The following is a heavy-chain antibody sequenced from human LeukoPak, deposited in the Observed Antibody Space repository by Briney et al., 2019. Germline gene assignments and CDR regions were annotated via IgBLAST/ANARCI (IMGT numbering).Heavy chain of an antibody. J-gene: IGHJ4*02. CDR3: AKDASKDDYKFTA. CDR2: IVGSGGST. CDR1: GFSFSSYV. D-gene: IGHD5-24*01. Sequence: GGSLRLSCAASGFSFSSYVMSWIRQAPGKGLEWVSAIVGSGGSTYYADSVKGRFTISRDNSNYTLYLQMNSLRAEDTAIYYCAKDASKDDYKFTAGGQGTLVTVSS. V-gene: IGHV3-23*01.